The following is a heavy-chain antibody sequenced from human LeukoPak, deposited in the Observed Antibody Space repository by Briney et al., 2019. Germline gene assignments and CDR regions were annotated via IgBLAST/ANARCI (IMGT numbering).Heavy chain of an antibody. CDR2: IYYSGST. V-gene: IGHV4-61*08. CDR3: AREGYYYGSGSYPDY. CDR1: GGSISSGGYS. D-gene: IGHD3-10*01. J-gene: IGHJ4*02. Sequence: PSETLSLTCAVSGGSISSGGYSWSWIRQPPGKGLEWIGYIYYSGSTNYNPSLKSRVTISVDTSKNQFSLKLSSVTAADTAVYYCAREGYYYGSGSYPDYWGQGTLVTVSS.